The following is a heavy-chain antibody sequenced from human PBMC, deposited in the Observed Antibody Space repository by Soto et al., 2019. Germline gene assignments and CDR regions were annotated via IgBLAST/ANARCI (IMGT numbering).Heavy chain of an antibody. CDR2: ISGSGGST. J-gene: IGHJ4*02. CDR1: GFTFSSYD. V-gene: IGHV3-23*01. Sequence: GGSLRLSCAASGFTFSSYDMSWVRQAPGKGLEWVSAISGSGGSTYYADSVKGRFTISRDNSKNTLYLQMNSLRAEDTAVYYCARAGYSYGFFDYWGQGTLVTVSS. CDR3: ARAGYSYGFFDY. D-gene: IGHD5-18*01.